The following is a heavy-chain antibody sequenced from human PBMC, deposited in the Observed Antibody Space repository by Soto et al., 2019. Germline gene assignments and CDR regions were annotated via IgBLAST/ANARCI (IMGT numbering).Heavy chain of an antibody. CDR1: GFTFSSCA. Sequence: GGSLRLSCAASGFTFSSCAMSWVRQAPGKGLEWVSAISGSGGSTYYADSVKGRFTISRDNSKNTLYLQMNSLRAEDTAVYYCAVRRGYTNGNDYWGQGTLVTVSS. CDR3: AVRRGYTNGNDY. J-gene: IGHJ4*02. CDR2: ISGSGGST. D-gene: IGHD5-18*01. V-gene: IGHV3-23*01.